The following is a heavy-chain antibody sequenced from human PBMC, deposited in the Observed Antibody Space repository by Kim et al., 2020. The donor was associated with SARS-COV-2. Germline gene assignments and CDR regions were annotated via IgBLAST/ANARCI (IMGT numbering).Heavy chain of an antibody. Sequence: GGSLRLSCAASGFTFSSYGMHWVRQAPGKGLEWVAVIWYDGSNKYYADSVKGRFTISRDNSKNTLYLQMNSLRAEDTAVYYCARVGYDFWSGYYGAYYYYGMDVWGQGTTVTVSS. CDR2: IWYDGSNK. V-gene: IGHV3-33*01. CDR1: GFTFSSYG. J-gene: IGHJ6*02. D-gene: IGHD3-3*01. CDR3: ARVGYDFWSGYYGAYYYYGMDV.